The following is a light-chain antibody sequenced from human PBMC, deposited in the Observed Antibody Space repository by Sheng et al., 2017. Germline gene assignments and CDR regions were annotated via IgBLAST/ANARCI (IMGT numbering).Light chain of an antibody. V-gene: IGKV3-11*01. CDR3: QQRSNWPLT. CDR2: DAS. Sequence: EIVLTQSPGTLSLFPGEEATLYCRASQSVNSDDLVWYQQKPGQPPRLLIYDASNRAAGVPARFSGSGSGTDFTLTISSLESEDFAVYYCQQRSNWPLTFGGGTKVEI. CDR1: QSVNSDD. J-gene: IGKJ4*01.